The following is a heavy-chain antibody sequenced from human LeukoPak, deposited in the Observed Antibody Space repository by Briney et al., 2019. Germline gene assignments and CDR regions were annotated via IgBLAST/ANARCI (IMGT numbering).Heavy chain of an antibody. J-gene: IGHJ4*02. CDR3: ARAPGGGPFDY. Sequence: HWASVKVSCKASGYTFTGYYIHWVRQAPGQGLEWMGWNYPNSGGTHYAQKFQGRVTMTSDTSISTASMELSSLISDDTAVYYCARAPGGGPFDYWGQGTLVTVSS. CDR2: NYPNSGGT. V-gene: IGHV1-2*02. D-gene: IGHD3-16*01. CDR1: GYTFTGYY.